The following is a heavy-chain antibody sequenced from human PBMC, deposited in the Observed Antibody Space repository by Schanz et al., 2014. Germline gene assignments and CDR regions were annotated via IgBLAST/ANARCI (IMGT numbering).Heavy chain of an antibody. CDR2: IYYSGNT. V-gene: IGHV4-30-2*06. Sequence: QVQLQESGPGLVKPSQTLSLTCAVSGGSISSGGYSWNWIRQSPGKGLEWIGYIYYSGNTYYNPSLKRRVTISVARSKNQFSLRLDSVTAADTAVYYCALREKPYGPFASWGQGALVTVSS. J-gene: IGHJ4*02. CDR3: ALREKPYGPFAS. CDR1: GGSISSGGYS. D-gene: IGHD3-10*01.